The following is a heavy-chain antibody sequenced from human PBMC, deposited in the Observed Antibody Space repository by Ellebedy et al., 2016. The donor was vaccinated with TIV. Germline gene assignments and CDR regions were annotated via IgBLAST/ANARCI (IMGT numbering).Heavy chain of an antibody. J-gene: IGHJ6*02. Sequence: SETLSLTCTVSGGSISSGDPYWSWIRQPPGKGLEWIGYIYSSGSTYYNPSLKSRVTISIDTSKNQFSLKLSSVTAADTAVYYCARQMSSSVFRMDVWGQGTTVTVSS. V-gene: IGHV4-30-4*01. D-gene: IGHD6-6*01. CDR1: GGSISSGDPY. CDR3: ARQMSSSVFRMDV. CDR2: IYSSGST.